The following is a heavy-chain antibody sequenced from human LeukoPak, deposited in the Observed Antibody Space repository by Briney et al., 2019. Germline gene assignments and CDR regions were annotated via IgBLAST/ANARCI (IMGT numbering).Heavy chain of an antibody. CDR2: IRSRRYGGTT. D-gene: IGHD6-6*01. CDR3: TRISSSPAALYYYYMDA. J-gene: IGHJ6*03. Sequence: GGSLRLSCTASGFIFGDNPLDWVRQAPGKGLEWVGLIRSRRYGGTTEYVASVNGRFSNSRDDSTNIVYLQMNSLRDEDTAVYFCTRISSSPAALYYYYMDAWGKGIPVTVSS. V-gene: IGHV3-49*04. CDR1: GFIFGDNP.